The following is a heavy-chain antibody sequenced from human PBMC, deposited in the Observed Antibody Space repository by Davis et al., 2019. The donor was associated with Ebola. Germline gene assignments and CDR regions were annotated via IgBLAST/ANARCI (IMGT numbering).Heavy chain of an antibody. CDR1: GGSISSGDYY. CDR2: IYYSGST. V-gene: IGHV4-61*08. CDR3: ARIHYYYGMDV. J-gene: IGHJ6*02. Sequence: MPSETLSLTCTVSGGSISSGDYYWSWIRQPPGKGLEWIGYIYYSGSTNYNPSLKSRVTISVDTSKNQFSLKLSSVTAADTAVYYCARIHYYYGMDVWGQGTTVTVSS.